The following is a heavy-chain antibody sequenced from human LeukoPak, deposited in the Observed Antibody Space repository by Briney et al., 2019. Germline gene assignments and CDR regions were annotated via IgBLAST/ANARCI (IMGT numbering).Heavy chain of an antibody. CDR3: LRVHTYAYYDS. CDR2: ISSSSSTI. Sequence: GGSLRLSCAASGFTFSTHSMVGVRQAPGKGLECVSYISSSSSTIYYADSVKGRFTISRDNAENSVYLQMNSLRAEDTAVYYCLRVHTYAYYDSWGQGTLVTVSS. J-gene: IGHJ4*02. V-gene: IGHV3-48*01. D-gene: IGHD3-16*01. CDR1: GFTFSTHS.